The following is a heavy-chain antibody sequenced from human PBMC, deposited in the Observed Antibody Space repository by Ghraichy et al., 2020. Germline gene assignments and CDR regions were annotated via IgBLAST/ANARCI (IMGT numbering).Heavy chain of an antibody. V-gene: IGHV3-21*01. J-gene: IGHJ4*02. D-gene: IGHD3-10*01. CDR3: ARSYTSGSFNFDY. CDR2: ISSGSSYI. Sequence: GGSLRLSCAASGFIFSSYTMNWVRQGPGKGLEWVSSISSGSSYIYYADSVKGRFTISRDNAKNSLYLQMNSLRAEDTAVYYCARSYTSGSFNFDYWGQGTLVTVSS. CDR1: GFIFSSYT.